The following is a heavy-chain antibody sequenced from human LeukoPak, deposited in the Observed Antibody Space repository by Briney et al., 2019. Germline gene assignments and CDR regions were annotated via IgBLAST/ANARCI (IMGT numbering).Heavy chain of an antibody. CDR1: GFTFSSYW. Sequence: PGGSLRLSCAASGFTFSSYWMHWVRQAPGKGLVWVSRINSDGSSTSYADSVKGRFTISRDNAKNTLYLQMNSLRAEDTAVYYCARAPSPLHPTTLSEDYYYGMDVRGQGTTVTVSS. D-gene: IGHD4-11*01. J-gene: IGHJ6*02. CDR2: INSDGSST. V-gene: IGHV3-74*01. CDR3: ARAPSPLHPTTLSEDYYYGMDV.